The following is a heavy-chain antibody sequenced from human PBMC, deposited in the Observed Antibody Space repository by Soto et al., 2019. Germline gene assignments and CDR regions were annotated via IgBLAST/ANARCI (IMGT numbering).Heavy chain of an antibody. CDR2: ISSSSSPI. J-gene: IGHJ3*02. CDR3: VRGGRGYTRDDAFDI. Sequence: EVQLVESGGGLVKPGGSLRLSCVDSGFTFSSYSMNWVRQAPGKGLEWVSSISSSSSPIFCADSLKGRFTISRDNAKNSLYLQMNSLRAEDTAVYYCVRGGRGYTRDDAFDIWGQGTMVTVSS. CDR1: GFTFSSYS. D-gene: IGHD2-2*02. V-gene: IGHV3-21*06.